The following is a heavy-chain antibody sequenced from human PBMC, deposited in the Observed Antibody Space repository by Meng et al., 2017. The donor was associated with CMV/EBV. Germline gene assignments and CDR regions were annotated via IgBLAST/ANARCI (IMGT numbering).Heavy chain of an antibody. J-gene: IGHJ6*02. CDR3: TTDGDNDFWSGYYFPGMDV. CDR1: GFTFSNAW. Sequence: GEYLKIYCAASGFTFSNAWMSWVRQAPGKGLEWVGRIKSKTDGGTTDYAAPVKGRFTISRDDSKNTLYLQMNSLKTEDTAVYYCTTDGDNDFWSGYYFPGMDVWGQGTTVTVSS. D-gene: IGHD3-3*01. CDR2: IKSKTDGGTT. V-gene: IGHV3-15*01.